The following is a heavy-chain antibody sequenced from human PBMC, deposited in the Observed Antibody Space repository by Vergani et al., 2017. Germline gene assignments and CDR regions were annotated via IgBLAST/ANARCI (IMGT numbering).Heavy chain of an antibody. Sequence: EVQLLESGGGLVQPGGSLRLSCAASGFTFSSYAMSWVRQAPGKGVEWVSAISGSGGSTYYADSVKGRFTISRDNSKNTLYLQMNSLRAEDTAVYYCAKYSSGWYGGGYYFDYWGQGTLVTVSS. CDR3: AKYSSGWYGGGYYFDY. CDR1: GFTFSSYA. V-gene: IGHV3-23*01. CDR2: ISGSGGST. J-gene: IGHJ4*02. D-gene: IGHD6-19*01.